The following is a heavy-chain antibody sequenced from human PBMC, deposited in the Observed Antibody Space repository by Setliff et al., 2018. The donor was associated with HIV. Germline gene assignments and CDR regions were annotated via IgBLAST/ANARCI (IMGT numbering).Heavy chain of an antibody. V-gene: IGHV4-34*01. Sequence: SETLSLTCAVYVGSFSGYYWTWIRQPPGKGLEWIGEINHSGNSNYNPSLKSRVTLSVDTSKNQFSLKLTSVTAADSAVYYCARGPRYYDILTGPYYYYYYMDVWGKGTTVTVSS. D-gene: IGHD3-9*01. CDR1: VGSFSGYY. CDR2: INHSGNS. CDR3: ARGPRYYDILTGPYYYYYYMDV. J-gene: IGHJ6*03.